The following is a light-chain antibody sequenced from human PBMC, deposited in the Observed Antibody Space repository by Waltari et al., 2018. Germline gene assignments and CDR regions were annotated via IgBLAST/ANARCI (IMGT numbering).Light chain of an antibody. CDR2: AAS. CDR1: RRVSTN. J-gene: IGKJ2*01. Sequence: DIQMTQSPSSLSASVRDRVTITCRASRRVSTNLNWYQQKPGKGPRLLIYAASSLQGGVPPRFSGSGSGTDFTLTISSLQPEDFATYSCQQSFNVPYTFGQGTKLEL. V-gene: IGKV1-39*01. CDR3: QQSFNVPYT.